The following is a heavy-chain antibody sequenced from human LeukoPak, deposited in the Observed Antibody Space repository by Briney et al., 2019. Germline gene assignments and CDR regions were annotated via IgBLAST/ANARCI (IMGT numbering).Heavy chain of an antibody. J-gene: IGHJ4*02. CDR1: GGSISSYY. V-gene: IGHV4-59*08. D-gene: IGHD2-15*01. Sequence: SETLSLTCTVPGGSISSYYWSWIRQPPGKGLEWIGYIYYSGMTNYNPSLKSRVTMSVDTSKNQFSLNLNSATAADTAVYYCARRYCSGGSCYPRHFDFWGQGTLVTVSS. CDR3: ARRYCSGGSCYPRHFDF. CDR2: IYYSGMT.